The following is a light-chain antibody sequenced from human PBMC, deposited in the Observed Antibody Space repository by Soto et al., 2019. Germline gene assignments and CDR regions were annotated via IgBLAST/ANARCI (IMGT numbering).Light chain of an antibody. CDR2: DAS. CDR1: QSVSSY. V-gene: IGKV3-11*01. J-gene: IGKJ2*01. CDR3: QQRSNWPPYT. Sequence: EIVLTQSPATLSLSPGERATLSCRASQSVSSYLAWYQQKPGQAPRLLIYDASNRATGIPARFSGSGSGTDFTLTISSLEPEDFGVHYCQQRSNWPPYTFGQGTQLEIK.